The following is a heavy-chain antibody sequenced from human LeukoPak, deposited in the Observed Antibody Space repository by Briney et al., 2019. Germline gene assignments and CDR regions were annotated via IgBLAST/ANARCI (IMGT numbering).Heavy chain of an antibody. CDR1: GGTFSSYT. CDR2: IIPNLGAA. Sequence: SVKVSCKAFGGTFSSYTINWVRQAPGQGLEWMGGIIPNLGAATYAQKFQGRVTITADESTTTGYMELSNLASEDTAVYYCARGPWGNDRWGQGTLVTVSS. V-gene: IGHV1-69*13. CDR3: ARGPWGNDR. J-gene: IGHJ5*02. D-gene: IGHD3-16*01.